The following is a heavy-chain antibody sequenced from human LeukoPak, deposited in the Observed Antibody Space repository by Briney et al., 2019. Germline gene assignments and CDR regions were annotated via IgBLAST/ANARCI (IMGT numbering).Heavy chain of an antibody. J-gene: IGHJ4*02. CDR1: GGSFSDYY. Sequence: SETLSLTCAVYGGSFSDYYWSWIRQPPGKGLEWIGETNHSGNTNYNPSLKSRVTISVDTSKNQFSLKLSSVTAADTAVYYCARRRSYSSGYYYWGQGTLVTVSS. CDR3: ARRRSYSSGYYY. V-gene: IGHV4-34*01. CDR2: TNHSGNT. D-gene: IGHD3-22*01.